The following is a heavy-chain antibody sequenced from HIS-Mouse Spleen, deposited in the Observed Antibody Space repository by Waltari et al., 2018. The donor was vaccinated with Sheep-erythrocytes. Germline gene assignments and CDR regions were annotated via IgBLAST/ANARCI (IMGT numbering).Heavy chain of an antibody. CDR2: ISGSGGST. Sequence: EVQLLESGGGLVQPGGSLRLSCAASGFTFSSYAMRWVRQAPGKGLEWVSAISGSGGSTYYADSVKGRFTISRDNSKNTLYLQMNSLRAEDTAVYYCALGTGVGSAFDIWGQGTMVTVSS. CDR3: ALGTGVGSAFDI. V-gene: IGHV3-23*01. J-gene: IGHJ3*02. CDR1: GFTFSSYA. D-gene: IGHD1-26*01.